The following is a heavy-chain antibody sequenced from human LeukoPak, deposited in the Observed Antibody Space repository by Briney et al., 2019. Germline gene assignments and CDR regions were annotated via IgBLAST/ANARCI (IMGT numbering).Heavy chain of an antibody. V-gene: IGHV3-7*03. CDR2: IKPDGSDE. J-gene: IGHJ2*01. CDR1: GFTFSRSW. D-gene: IGHD3-9*01. Sequence: GGSLRLSCAASGFTFSRSWMSWVRQAPGKGLEWVATIKPDGSDEFYIDSVKGRFTISRDNSKNTLYLQMNSLRAEDTAVYYCAKYISHYYDILTGYRNWYFDLWGRGTLVTVSS. CDR3: AKYISHYYDILTGYRNWYFDL.